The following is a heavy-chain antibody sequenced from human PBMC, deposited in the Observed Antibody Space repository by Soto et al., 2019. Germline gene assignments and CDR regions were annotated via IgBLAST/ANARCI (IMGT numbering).Heavy chain of an antibody. J-gene: IGHJ5*02. CDR1: GGSISSYY. CDR3: ARAGVAVAGTYNWFDP. V-gene: IGHV4-59*01. CDR2: IYYSGST. D-gene: IGHD6-19*01. Sequence: SETLSLTCTVSGGSISSYYWSWIRQPPGKGLEWIGYIYYSGSTNYNPSLKSRVTISVDTSKNQFSLKLSSVTAADTAVYYCARAGVAVAGTYNWFDPWGQGTLVNVSS.